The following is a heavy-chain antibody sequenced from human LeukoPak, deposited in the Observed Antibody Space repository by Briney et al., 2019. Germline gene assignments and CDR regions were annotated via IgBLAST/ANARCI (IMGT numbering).Heavy chain of an antibody. Sequence: GGSLRLSCAASGFTFSSYAMSWVRQAPGEGLEWVSAISGSSGSTYYADSVKGRFTISRDNSKNTLYLQMNSLRAEDTAVYYCAKDGGELFPNYYYYYGMDVWGQGTTVTVSS. V-gene: IGHV3-23*01. CDR2: ISGSSGST. J-gene: IGHJ6*02. CDR3: AKDGGELFPNYYYYYGMDV. D-gene: IGHD3-10*01. CDR1: GFTFSSYA.